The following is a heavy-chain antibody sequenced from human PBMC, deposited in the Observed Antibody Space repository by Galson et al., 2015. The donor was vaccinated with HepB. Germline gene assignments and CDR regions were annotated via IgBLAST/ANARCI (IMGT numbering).Heavy chain of an antibody. CDR3: ARGPSMVGGPAAPTTVTTWFDY. D-gene: IGHD4-11*01. J-gene: IGHJ4*02. Sequence: ETLSLPCAVYGGSFSGSYWSWIRQPPGKGLEWIGEINHSGSTNYNPSLKSRVTISVDTSKNQFSLKLSSVTAADTAVYYCARGPSMVGGPAAPTTVTTWFDYWGQGTLVTVSS. CDR2: INHSGST. CDR1: GGSFSGSY. V-gene: IGHV4-34*01.